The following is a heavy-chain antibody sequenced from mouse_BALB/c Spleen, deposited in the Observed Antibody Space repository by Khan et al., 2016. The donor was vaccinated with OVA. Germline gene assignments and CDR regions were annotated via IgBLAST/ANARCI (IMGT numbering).Heavy chain of an antibody. CDR2: IGSGDST. CDR3: ARDYWFTY. Sequence: EVELVESGGGLVKPGGSLKLSCAASGFTFSNYAMSWVRQSPEKRLEWVASIGSGDSTYYLDTVKGRFTISRDNARNILYPQMSSLRSEDTAMYYCARDYWFTYWGQGTLVTVSA. CDR1: GFTFSNYA. V-gene: IGHV5-6-5*01. J-gene: IGHJ3*01.